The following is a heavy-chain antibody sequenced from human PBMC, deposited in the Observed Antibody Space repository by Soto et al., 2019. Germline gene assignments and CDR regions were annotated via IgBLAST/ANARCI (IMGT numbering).Heavy chain of an antibody. D-gene: IGHD3-10*01. V-gene: IGHV4-61*01. CDR2: ISYTGYT. CDR1: GGSVTSGPNY. CDR3: VRTYKGAD. J-gene: IGHJ4*02. Sequence: QVQLQESGPGLVRPSETLSLTCTVSGGSVTSGPNYWNWIRQPPGKGLEWIGYISYTGYTKYSPSLKSRVTRSKDASKNEVSLRLISVTAADTSTYYCVRTYKGADCGQGALVIVSS.